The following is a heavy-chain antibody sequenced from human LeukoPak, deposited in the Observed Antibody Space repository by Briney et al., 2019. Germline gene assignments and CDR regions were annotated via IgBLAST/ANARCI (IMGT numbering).Heavy chain of an antibody. Sequence: SETLSLTCTVSGGSISSYYWSWIRQPAGKGLEWIGRIYTSGSTDYNPSLKSRVTMSVDTSKNQFSLKLSSVTAADTAVYYCARDRYYYDSSGYYLFDYWGQGTLVTVSS. CDR3: ARDRYYYDSSGYYLFDY. D-gene: IGHD3-22*01. J-gene: IGHJ4*02. CDR1: GGSISSYY. CDR2: IYTSGST. V-gene: IGHV4-4*07.